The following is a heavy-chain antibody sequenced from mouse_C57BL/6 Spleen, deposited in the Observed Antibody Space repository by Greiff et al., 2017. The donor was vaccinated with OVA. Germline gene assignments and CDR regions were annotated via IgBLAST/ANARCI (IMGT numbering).Heavy chain of an antibody. CDR1: GYTFTSYW. CDR3: ARSNYGYNYAMDY. V-gene: IGHV1-53*01. J-gene: IGHJ4*01. D-gene: IGHD2-2*01. CDR2: INPSNGGT. Sequence: VQLQQSGTELVKPGASVKLSCKASGYTFTSYWMHWVKQRPGQGLEWIGNINPSNGGTNYNEKFKSKATLTVDKSSSTAYMQRSSLTSEDSAVYDCARSNYGYNYAMDYWGQGTSVTVSS.